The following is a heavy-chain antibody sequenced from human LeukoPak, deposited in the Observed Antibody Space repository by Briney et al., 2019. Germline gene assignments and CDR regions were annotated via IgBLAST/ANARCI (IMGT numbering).Heavy chain of an antibody. J-gene: IGHJ4*02. CDR2: IRYDGSNK. CDR3: AKDVYGDYRFDY. Sequence: PGGSLRLSCAASGFTFSSYGMHWVRQAPDKGLEWVAFIRYDGSNKYYADSVKGRFTISRDNSKNTLYLQMNSLRAEDTAVYYCAKDVYGDYRFDYWGQGTLVTVSS. CDR1: GFTFSSYG. V-gene: IGHV3-30*02. D-gene: IGHD4-17*01.